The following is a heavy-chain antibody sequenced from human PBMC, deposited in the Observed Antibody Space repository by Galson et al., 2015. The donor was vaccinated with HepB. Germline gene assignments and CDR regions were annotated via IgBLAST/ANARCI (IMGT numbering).Heavy chain of an antibody. J-gene: IGHJ4*02. D-gene: IGHD5-24*01. V-gene: IGHV3-33*08. CDR3: ARDGREGYNYYFDF. CDR1: AFTFSDYG. Sequence: SLRLSCAGHAFTFSDYGMHWVGQAQREGLGWVGVIWYDGSNKYYSDSGKDRFTISRDNSKDRMHLEMNSLSAEDTAVYYCARDGREGYNYYFDFWGQGTLVTVSS. CDR2: IWYDGSNK.